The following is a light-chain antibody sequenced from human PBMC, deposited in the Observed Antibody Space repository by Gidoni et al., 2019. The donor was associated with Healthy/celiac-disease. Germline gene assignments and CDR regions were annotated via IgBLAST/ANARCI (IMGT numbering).Light chain of an antibody. CDR1: QSISSY. CDR2: AAS. J-gene: IGKJ3*01. Sequence: DIQMTQSPSSLSASVGDRVTITCRASQSISSYLNWFQQKPGKAPTLLIYAASSLQSGVPSRFSGSGSGTDFTLTISSLQPEDFATYYCQQSYSTPFTFGPGTKVEIK. CDR3: QQSYSTPFT. V-gene: IGKV1-39*01.